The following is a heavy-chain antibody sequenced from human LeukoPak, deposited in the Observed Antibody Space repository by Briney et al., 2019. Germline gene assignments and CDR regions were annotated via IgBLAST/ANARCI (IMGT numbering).Heavy chain of an antibody. V-gene: IGHV4-61*02. CDR1: GGSISSGSYY. CDR2: IYTSGST. D-gene: IGHD4-17*01. CDR3: ARGATVTTPFDY. Sequence: SETLSLTCTVSGGSISSGSYYWSWIRQPAGKKLEWFGRIYTSGSTNYNPSLKSRVTISVDTSKNQFSLKLSSVTAADTAVYYCARGATVTTPFDYWGQGTLVTVSS. J-gene: IGHJ4*02.